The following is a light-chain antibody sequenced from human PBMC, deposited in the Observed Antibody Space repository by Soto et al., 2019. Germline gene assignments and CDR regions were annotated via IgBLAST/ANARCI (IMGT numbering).Light chain of an antibody. CDR1: EVGAHRF. Sequence: QSALTQPASESGSPGQSITISCTGTEVGAHRFVSWYQQVPGTAPKLLIYEVIKRPSGISPRFSGSKAGNTASLTISGLQADDDADYFCSTYTSASTSFGGGTKLTVL. CDR3: STYTSASTS. J-gene: IGLJ2*01. CDR2: EVI. V-gene: IGLV2-14*01.